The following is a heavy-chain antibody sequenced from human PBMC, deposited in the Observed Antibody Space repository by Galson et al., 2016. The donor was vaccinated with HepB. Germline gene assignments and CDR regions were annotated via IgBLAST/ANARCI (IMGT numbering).Heavy chain of an antibody. CDR1: RFTFSDYA. CDR2: ISYDGWSQ. J-gene: IGHJ4*02. V-gene: IGHV3-30*04. Sequence: SLRLSCATSRFTFSDYAFHWVRQAPGKGLEWVAVISYDGWSQNYADSVRGRFTISRDNSKDTQYLQMNPLGVDDTAVYYRPRGSVASPAGPAWNWGQGTLVTVSS. D-gene: IGHD4-23*01. CDR3: PRGSVASPAGPAWN.